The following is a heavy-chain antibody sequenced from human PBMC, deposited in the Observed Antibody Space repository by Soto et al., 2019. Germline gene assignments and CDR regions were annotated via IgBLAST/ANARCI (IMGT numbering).Heavy chain of an antibody. J-gene: IGHJ5*02. Sequence: EVQLVESGGGLVKPGGSLRLSCAASGFTFSSYSMNWVRQAPGKGLEWVSSISSSSSYIYYADSVKGRFTISRDNAKNSLYLQMNSLRAEDTAVYYCARVEYSGYGQFDPWGQGTLVTVSS. V-gene: IGHV3-21*01. D-gene: IGHD5-12*01. CDR3: ARVEYSGYGQFDP. CDR1: GFTFSSYS. CDR2: ISSSSSYI.